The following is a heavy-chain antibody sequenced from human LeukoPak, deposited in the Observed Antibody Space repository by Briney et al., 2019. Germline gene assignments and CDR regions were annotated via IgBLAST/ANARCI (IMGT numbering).Heavy chain of an antibody. V-gene: IGHV4-39*07. J-gene: IGHJ4*02. Sequence: PSETLSLTCTVSGGSISSSSYYWGWIRQPPGKGLEWIGSIYYSGSTYYNPSLKSRVTISVDTSKNQFSLKLSSVTAADTAVYYCASAMSLRYSGSYLPFDYWGQGTLVTVSS. CDR2: IYYSGST. D-gene: IGHD1-26*01. CDR3: ASAMSLRYSGSYLPFDY. CDR1: GGSISSSSYY.